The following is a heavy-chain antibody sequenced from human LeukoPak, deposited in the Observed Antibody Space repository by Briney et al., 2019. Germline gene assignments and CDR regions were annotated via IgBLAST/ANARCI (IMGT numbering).Heavy chain of an antibody. CDR1: GGSISSGGSS. J-gene: IGHJ6*02. D-gene: IGHD1-7*01. Sequence: SQTLSLTCAVSGGSISSGGSSWSWIRQPPGKGLEWIGYIYHSGSTYYNPSLKSRVTISVDRSKNQFSLKLSSVTAADTAVYYCARGTSPGAIYYYYGMDVWGQGTTVTVSS. CDR3: ARGTSPGAIYYYYGMDV. CDR2: IYHSGST. V-gene: IGHV4-30-2*01.